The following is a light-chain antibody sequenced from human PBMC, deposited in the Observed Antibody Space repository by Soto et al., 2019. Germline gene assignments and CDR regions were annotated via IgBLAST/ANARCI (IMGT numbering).Light chain of an antibody. V-gene: IGLV2-14*01. CDR2: DVS. CDR3: SSYTSSSTLYV. CDR1: SSDVGGYNY. J-gene: IGLJ1*01. Sequence: QSVLTQPASVSGSPGQSITISCTGTSSDVGGYNYVSWYQQHPGKAPKLMIYDVSNRPSGVSNRFSGSKSGNTASLTISGLQAEDEADYYCSSYTSSSTLYVFGTGIKATVL.